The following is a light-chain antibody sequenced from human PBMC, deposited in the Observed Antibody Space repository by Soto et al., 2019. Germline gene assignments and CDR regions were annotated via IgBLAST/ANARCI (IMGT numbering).Light chain of an antibody. CDR2: GAS. CDR3: QQYNNWPRT. V-gene: IGKV3-15*01. CDR1: QSVSSS. J-gene: IGKJ1*01. Sequence: EIVMTQSPATLSVYPGERATLSCRASQSVSSSLAWYQQKPGQAPRLLIYGASTRATGIPARFSGSGSGTEFTLTISSLQSEDFAVYYCQQYNNWPRTFGQGTKV.